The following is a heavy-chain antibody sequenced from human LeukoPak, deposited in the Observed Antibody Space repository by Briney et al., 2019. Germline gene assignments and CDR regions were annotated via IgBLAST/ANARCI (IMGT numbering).Heavy chain of an antibody. V-gene: IGHV4-61*02. CDR1: GGSISSGSYY. CDR3: ARDLKYSSGENYYYYCYMDV. CDR2: IYTSGST. D-gene: IGHD3-22*01. Sequence: SETLSLTCTVSGGSISSGSYYWSWIRQPAGKGLEWIGRIYTSGSTNYNPSLKSRVTISVDTSKNQFSLKLSSVTAADTAVYYCARDLKYSSGENYYYYCYMDVWGKGTTVTVSS. J-gene: IGHJ6*03.